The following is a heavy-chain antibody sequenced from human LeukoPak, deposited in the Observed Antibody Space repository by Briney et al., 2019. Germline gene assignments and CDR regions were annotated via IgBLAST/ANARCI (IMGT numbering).Heavy chain of an antibody. Sequence: ASVKVSCKASGGTFSSYAICWVRQAPGQGLEWMGGIIPIFGTANYAQKFQGRVTITADESTSTAYMELSSLRSEDTAVYYCARGRRPGDNWNYVAFDYWGQGTLVTVSS. CDR1: GGTFSSYA. CDR2: IIPIFGTA. J-gene: IGHJ4*02. D-gene: IGHD1-7*01. V-gene: IGHV1-69*13. CDR3: ARGRRPGDNWNYVAFDY.